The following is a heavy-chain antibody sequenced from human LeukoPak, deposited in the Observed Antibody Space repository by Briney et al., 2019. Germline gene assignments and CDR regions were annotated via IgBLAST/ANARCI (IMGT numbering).Heavy chain of an antibody. CDR3: ARADYGDYLFDY. V-gene: IGHV3-23*01. D-gene: IGHD4-17*01. Sequence: GGSLRLSCAASGFTFSSYAMSWVRQAPGKGLEWVSAISGSGGSTYYADSVKGRFTISRDSSKNTLFLQMNSLRAEDTAVYFCARADYGDYLFDYWGQGTLVTVSS. J-gene: IGHJ4*02. CDR2: ISGSGGST. CDR1: GFTFSSYA.